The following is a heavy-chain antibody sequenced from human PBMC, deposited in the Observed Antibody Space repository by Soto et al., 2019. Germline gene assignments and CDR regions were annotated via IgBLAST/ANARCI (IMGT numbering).Heavy chain of an antibody. V-gene: IGHV4-39*01. CDR3: ARQGRPKAGMGRFDP. J-gene: IGHJ5*02. CDR2: FPSSGGT. CDR1: GDSITSNTYF. Sequence: QLQLEESGPGLVRPSETLSLTFTVSGDSITSNTYFWAWLRQPPGKVLTWIGSFPSSGGTFYNPSLKSGFTISEDTAKNQVSLKLASVTAADTAVYYCARQGRPKAGMGRFDPWGPGTLVTVSS. D-gene: IGHD1-1*01.